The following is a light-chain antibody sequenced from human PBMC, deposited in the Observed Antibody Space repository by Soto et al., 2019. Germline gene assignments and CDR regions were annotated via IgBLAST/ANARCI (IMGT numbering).Light chain of an antibody. CDR3: QSYDSSVSGLQGV. J-gene: IGLJ3*02. V-gene: IGLV1-40*01. CDR1: SSNIGAGYD. CDR2: ANN. Sequence: QAVLTQPPSVSGAPGQRVTISCTGSSSNIGAGYDVHWYQHLPGTAPELLIYANNNRPSGVPGRFSGSKSGTSASLAITGLQPEDEADYYCQSYDSSVSGLQGVFGGGTKLTVL.